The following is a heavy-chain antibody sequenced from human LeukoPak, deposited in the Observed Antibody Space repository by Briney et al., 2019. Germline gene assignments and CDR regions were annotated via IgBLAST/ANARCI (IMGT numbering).Heavy chain of an antibody. J-gene: IGHJ1*01. D-gene: IGHD6-13*01. CDR1: GYTFTTYG. V-gene: IGHV7-4-1*02. CDR2: INTNTGNP. CDR3: ARSQYSSSWYSRYSKYFQH. Sequence: ASVKVSCKASGYTFTTYGISWVRQAPGQGLEWMGWINTNTGNPTYAQGFTGRFVFSLDTSVSTAYLQISSLKAEDTAVYYCARSQYSSSWYSRYSKYFQHWGQGTLVTVSS.